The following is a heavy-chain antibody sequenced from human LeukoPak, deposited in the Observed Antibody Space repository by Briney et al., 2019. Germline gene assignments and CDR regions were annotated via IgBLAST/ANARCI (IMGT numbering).Heavy chain of an antibody. CDR3: AKPRAMTTGVGRYFDL. CDR1: GFTFTSYA. Sequence: RSGGSLRLSCAASGFTFTSYAMSWIRQAPGKGLEWVSAISGGGENTYYADSVKGRFTISRDNSKTTLYLQMNSLRAEDTATYYCAKPRAMTTGVGRYFDLWGRGTLVTVSS. J-gene: IGHJ2*01. D-gene: IGHD1-1*01. V-gene: IGHV3-23*01. CDR2: ISGGGENT.